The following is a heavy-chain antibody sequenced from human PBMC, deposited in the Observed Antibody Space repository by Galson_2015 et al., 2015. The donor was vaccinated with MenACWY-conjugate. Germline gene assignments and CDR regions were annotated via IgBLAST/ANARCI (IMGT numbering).Heavy chain of an antibody. Sequence: SETLSLTCAVSGASISSNNWWSWIRQTPGKGLEWIGEIHHSGSTNYNPSLKSRVTMLIGKSKIQFSLNVSSVTAADTAVYYCARGRVPYCVIVPATTNWFDPWGQGTLVTVSS. D-gene: IGHD2-2*01. CDR2: IHHSGST. CDR3: ARGRVPYCVIVPATTNWFDP. J-gene: IGHJ5*02. CDR1: GASISSNNW. V-gene: IGHV4-4*02.